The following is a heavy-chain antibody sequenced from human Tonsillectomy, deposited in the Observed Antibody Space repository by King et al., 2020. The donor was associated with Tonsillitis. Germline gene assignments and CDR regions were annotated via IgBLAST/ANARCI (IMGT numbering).Heavy chain of an antibody. CDR3: AKAITMIVVVILDY. J-gene: IGHJ4*02. CDR1: VFTFSSYA. V-gene: IGHV3-23*04. Sequence: EQLVESGGGLVQPGGSLRLSCAASVFTFSSYAMSWVRQAPGKGLEWVSAISGSGGSTYYADSVKGRFTISRDNSKNTLYLQMNSLRAEDTAVYYCAKAITMIVVVILDYWGQGTLVTVSS. CDR2: ISGSGGST. D-gene: IGHD3-22*01.